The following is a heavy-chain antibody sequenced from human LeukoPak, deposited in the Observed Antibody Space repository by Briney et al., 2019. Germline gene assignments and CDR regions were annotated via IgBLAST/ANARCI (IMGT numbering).Heavy chain of an antibody. CDR3: ARDNSVRDEAWWFNP. V-gene: IGHV1-58*02. J-gene: IGHJ5*02. D-gene: IGHD5-24*01. CDR1: GFTFTSSA. CDR2: IVVGSGNT. Sequence: SVKVSCKASGFTFTSSAMQWVRQARGQRLEWIGWIVVGSGNTNYAQKFQERVTITRDMSTSTAYMELSSLRSEDTAVYYCARDNSVRDEAWWFNPWGQGTLVTVSS.